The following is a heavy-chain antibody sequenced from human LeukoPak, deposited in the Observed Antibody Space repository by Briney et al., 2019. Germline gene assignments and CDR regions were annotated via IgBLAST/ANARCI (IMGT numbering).Heavy chain of an antibody. CDR3: ARIGYGSGSPTNL. D-gene: IGHD3-10*01. J-gene: IGHJ5*02. CDR1: GGSISSGSYY. V-gene: IGHV4-61*02. Sequence: KPSETLSLTCTVSGGSISSGSYYWSWIRQPDGKGLEWIGRSYIRGRTDYNPSLKSRVTISVDTSKNQFSLKLNSVTAADTAVYYCARIGYGSGSPTNLWGQGTLVTVSS. CDR2: SYIRGRT.